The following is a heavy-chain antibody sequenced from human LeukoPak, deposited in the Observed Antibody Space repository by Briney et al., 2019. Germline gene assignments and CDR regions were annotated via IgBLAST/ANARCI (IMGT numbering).Heavy chain of an antibody. V-gene: IGHV4-59*11. Sequence: PSDTLSLTCTVSRGSLSSHSWSWIRQPPGKGLDWIGSVSYSGFTKYNPSLESRVSMSVDTSKDQFSLRLSSVTAADTAFYYCARATGGLTLFDYWGQGTPVTVSS. CDR3: ARATGGLTLFDY. J-gene: IGHJ4*02. CDR2: VSYSGFT. CDR1: RGSLSSHS. D-gene: IGHD3-10*01.